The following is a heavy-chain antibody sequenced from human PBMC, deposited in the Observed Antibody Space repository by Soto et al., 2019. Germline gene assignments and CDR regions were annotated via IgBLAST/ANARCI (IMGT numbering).Heavy chain of an antibody. J-gene: IGHJ6*02. V-gene: IGHV3-23*01. CDR3: AKNHDYYYGMDV. Sequence: PGGSLRLSCAASGFTFSSYAMSWVRQAPGKGLERVSTISGGGGTTYYADSVKGRFTISRDNSKNTLYLQMNSLRAEDTAVYYCAKNHDYYYGMDVWGQGTTVTVSS. CDR2: ISGGGGTT. CDR1: GFTFSSYA.